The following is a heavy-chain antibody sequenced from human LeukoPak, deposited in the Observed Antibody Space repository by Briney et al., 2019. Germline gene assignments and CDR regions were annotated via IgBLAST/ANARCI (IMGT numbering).Heavy chain of an antibody. CDR1: GFNFRSYG. Sequence: GGSLRLSCAASGFNFRSYGMHWVRQAPGKGLEWVAVISYDGSNKYYADSVKGRFTISRDNSKNMLYLQMNSLRAEDTAVYYCAKEASSEFDYWGQGTLVTVSS. CDR2: ISYDGSNK. J-gene: IGHJ4*02. D-gene: IGHD2-2*01. CDR3: AKEASSEFDY. V-gene: IGHV3-30*18.